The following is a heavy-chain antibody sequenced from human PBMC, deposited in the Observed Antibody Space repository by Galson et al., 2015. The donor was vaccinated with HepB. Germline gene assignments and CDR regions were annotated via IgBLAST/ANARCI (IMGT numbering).Heavy chain of an antibody. CDR1: GFAFSSYG. J-gene: IGHJ6*03. CDR3: AREIKSRYYYMDV. CDR2: IWFDGSNE. D-gene: IGHD2/OR15-2a*01. Sequence: SLRLSCAASGFAFSSYGMHWVRQAPGKGLEWVTVIWFDGSNEYYADSVKGRFTISRDNSKNTLYLQMNSLRAEDTAVYYCAREIKSRYYYMDVWGKGTTVTVSS. V-gene: IGHV3-33*01.